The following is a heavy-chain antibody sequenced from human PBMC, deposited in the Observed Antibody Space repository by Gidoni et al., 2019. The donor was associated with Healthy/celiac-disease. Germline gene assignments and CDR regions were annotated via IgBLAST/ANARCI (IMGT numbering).Heavy chain of an antibody. CDR1: GFTFSSYG. CDR2: IWYDGSNK. D-gene: IGHD3-22*01. CDR3: ARVGGDSDYYDSSGYPFDY. Sequence: VQLVESGGGVVQPGRSLRLSCAASGFTFSSYGMHWVRQAPGKGLEWVAVIWYDGSNKYYAESVKGRFTISRDNSKNTLYLQMNSLRAEDTAVYYCARVGGDSDYYDSSGYPFDYWGQGTLVTVSS. V-gene: IGHV3-33*01. J-gene: IGHJ4*02.